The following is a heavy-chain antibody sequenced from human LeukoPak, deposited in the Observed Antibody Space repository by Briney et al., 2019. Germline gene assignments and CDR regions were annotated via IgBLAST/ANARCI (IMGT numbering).Heavy chain of an antibody. CDR1: GGSFSGYY. J-gene: IGHJ5*02. D-gene: IGHD3-3*01. CDR3: PRGPQPRFLEWLFNNWFDP. V-gene: IGHV4-34*01. CDR2: INHSGST. Sequence: SETLSLTCAVYGGSFSGYYWSWIRQPPGKGLEWIGEINHSGSTNYNPSLKSRVTISVDTSKNQFSLKLSSVTAADTAVYYCPRGPQPRFLEWLFNNWFDPWGRGTLVTVSS.